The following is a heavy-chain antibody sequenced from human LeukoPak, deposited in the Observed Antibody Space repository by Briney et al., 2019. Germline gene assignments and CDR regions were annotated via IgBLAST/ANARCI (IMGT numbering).Heavy chain of an antibody. CDR3: AREMATGSSSSWPQGAFDI. D-gene: IGHD6-13*01. CDR2: ISAYNGNT. V-gene: IGHV1-18*01. J-gene: IGHJ3*02. CDR1: GYTFTSYG. Sequence: GASVKVSCKASGYTFTSYGISWVRQAPGQGLEWMGWISAYNGNTNYAQKFQGRVTMTRDTSIDTAYMELSRLRSDDTAVYYCAREMATGSSSSWPQGAFDIWGQGALVTVSS.